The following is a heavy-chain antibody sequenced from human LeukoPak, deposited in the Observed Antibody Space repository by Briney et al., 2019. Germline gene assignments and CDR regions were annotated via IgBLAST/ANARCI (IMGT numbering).Heavy chain of an antibody. CDR1: GFTFSSYG. Sequence: PGGSLRLSCAASGFTFSSYGMHWVRQAPGKGLEWVSVIYSGGSTYYADSVKGRFTNSRDNSKNTLYLQMNSLRAEDTAVYYCAREVSRGAAGTPYDYWGQGTLVTVSS. CDR2: IYSGGST. J-gene: IGHJ4*02. D-gene: IGHD6-13*01. V-gene: IGHV3-66*01. CDR3: AREVSRGAAGTPYDY.